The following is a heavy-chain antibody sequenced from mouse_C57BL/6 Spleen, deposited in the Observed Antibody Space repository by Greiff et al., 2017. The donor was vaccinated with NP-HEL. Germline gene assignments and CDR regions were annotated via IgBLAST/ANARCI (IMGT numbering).Heavy chain of an antibody. CDR1: GFTFSDYG. Sequence: DVQLVESGGGLVKPGGSLKLSCAASGFTFSDYGMHWVRQAPEKGLAWVAYISSGSSTIYYADTVKGRFTISRDNAKNTLFLQMTSLRSEDTAMYYCARIGAYWGQGTLVTVSA. V-gene: IGHV5-17*01. CDR2: ISSGSSTI. CDR3: ARIGAY. D-gene: IGHD3-1*01. J-gene: IGHJ3*01.